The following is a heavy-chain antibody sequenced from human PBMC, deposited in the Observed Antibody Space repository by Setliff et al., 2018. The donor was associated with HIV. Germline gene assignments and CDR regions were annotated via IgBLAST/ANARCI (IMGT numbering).Heavy chain of an antibody. CDR2: MNPNSGNT. Sequence: ASVKVSCKASGYTFTSYDINWVRQATGQGLEWMGWMNPNSGNTGYAQKFQGRVTMTRNTSISTAYMELSSLRSEDTAVYYCARGHDWETHFDYWGQGTLVTVSS. CDR1: GYTFTSYD. J-gene: IGHJ4*02. D-gene: IGHD3-16*01. V-gene: IGHV1-8*02. CDR3: ARGHDWETHFDY.